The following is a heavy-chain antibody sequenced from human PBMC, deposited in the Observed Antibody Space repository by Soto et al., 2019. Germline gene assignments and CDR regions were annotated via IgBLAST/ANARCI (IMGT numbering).Heavy chain of an antibody. CDR3: ARGPYSGSWYNWFDP. Sequence: APVKVSCKGSGYTFTTYGISWVRQAPGQGLEWMGWISAYNGNTNYAQKLQGRVTMTTDTSTSTAYMELRSLRSDDTAVYYCARGPYSGSWYNWFDPWGQGTLVTVSS. V-gene: IGHV1-18*01. CDR2: ISAYNGNT. J-gene: IGHJ5*02. CDR1: GYTFTTYG. D-gene: IGHD6-13*01.